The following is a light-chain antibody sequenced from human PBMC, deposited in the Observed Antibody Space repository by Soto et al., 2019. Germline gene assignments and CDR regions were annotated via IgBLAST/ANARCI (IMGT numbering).Light chain of an antibody. CDR1: QSVSSSH. Sequence: EIVLTQSPGTLSLSPGERATLSCRASQSVSSSHLAWYQQKRGQAPRLLIYGASSRATGIPDRFSGSGSGTDFTLTISRLEPEDFAVYYCQQYNNWPYTFGQGTKLEIK. V-gene: IGKV3-20*01. CDR2: GAS. CDR3: QQYNNWPYT. J-gene: IGKJ2*01.